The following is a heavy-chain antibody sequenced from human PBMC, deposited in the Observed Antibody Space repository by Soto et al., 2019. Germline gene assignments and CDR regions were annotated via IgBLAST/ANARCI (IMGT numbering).Heavy chain of an antibody. J-gene: IGHJ5*02. CDR3: ARGYCTTSICDPWFGP. D-gene: IGHD2-8*01. V-gene: IGHV5-51*01. CDR2: IYPGDSDT. Sequence: GESLKISCTGVGYSFTSYWIGWVRQMPGKGLEWMGIIYPGDSDTRYSPSFQGQVTISADKSITTAYLQWSSLKASDTAMYYCARGYCTTSICDPWFGPLGQGTLVNVSS. CDR1: GYSFTSYW.